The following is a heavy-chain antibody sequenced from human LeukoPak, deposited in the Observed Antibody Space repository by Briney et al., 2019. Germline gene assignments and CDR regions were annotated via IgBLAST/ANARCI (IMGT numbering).Heavy chain of an antibody. CDR3: ARLGGWLQFVGGVPLDY. J-gene: IGHJ4*02. CDR2: IYPGDSDT. D-gene: IGHD5-24*01. CDR1: GYSFTSYW. Sequence: GESLKISCKGSGYSFTSYWIGWVRQMPGKGLEWMGIIYPGDSDTRYSPSFQGQVTISAGKSISTAYLQWSSLKASDTAMYYCARLGGWLQFVGGVPLDYWGQGTLVTVSS. V-gene: IGHV5-51*01.